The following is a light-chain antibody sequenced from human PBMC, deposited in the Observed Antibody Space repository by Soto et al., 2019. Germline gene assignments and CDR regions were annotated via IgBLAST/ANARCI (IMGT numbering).Light chain of an antibody. CDR3: XXXXXSSLVT. J-gene: IGKJ3*01. CDR1: QSVSSSF. V-gene: IGKV3-20*01. CDR2: GAS. Sequence: EIVLTQSPGTLSLSPGERATLSCRASQSVSSSFLAWYQQKPGQAPRLLIYGASSRATGIPDRFSGSGSGTDFTLTIRRLEPEDXXVXXXXXXXXSSLVTFGPGTKVDIK.